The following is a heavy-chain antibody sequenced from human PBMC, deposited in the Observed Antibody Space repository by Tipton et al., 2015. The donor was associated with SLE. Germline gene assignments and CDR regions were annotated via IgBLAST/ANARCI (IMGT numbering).Heavy chain of an antibody. V-gene: IGHV4-39*07. D-gene: IGHD5-12*01. CDR3: ARHRDSGYDQRYYYYMDV. J-gene: IGHJ6*03. CDR2: INHSGST. CDR1: GDYISSDAFF. Sequence: TLSLTCIVSGDYISSDAFFWGWIRQPPGKGLEWIGEINHSGSTNYNPSLKSRITISLDTSKNQFSLKLRSVTAADTAVYYCARHRDSGYDQRYYYYMDVWGKGTTVTVSS.